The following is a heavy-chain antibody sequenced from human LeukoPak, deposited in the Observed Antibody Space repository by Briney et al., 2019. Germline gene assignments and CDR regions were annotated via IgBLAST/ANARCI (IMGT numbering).Heavy chain of an antibody. Sequence: VASVKVSCKASGYTFIGYYIHWVRQAPGQGLEYMGWINPNSGGTNYAQKFQGRVTMTRDTSISTAYMELSRLRSDDTAVYYCARVRDWFDPWGQGTLVTVSS. V-gene: IGHV1-2*02. CDR1: GYTFIGYY. CDR2: INPNSGGT. J-gene: IGHJ5*02. CDR3: ARVRDWFDP.